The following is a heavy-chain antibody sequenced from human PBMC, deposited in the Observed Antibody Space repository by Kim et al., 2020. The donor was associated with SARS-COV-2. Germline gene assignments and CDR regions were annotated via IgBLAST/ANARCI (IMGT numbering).Heavy chain of an antibody. Sequence: SETLSLTCAVSGGSISSSNWWSWVRQPPGKGLEWIGEIYHSGSTNYNPSLKSRVTISVDKSKNQSSLKLSSVTAADTAVYYCARGKGGGGYYYYYYGMDAWGQGTTVTVSS. J-gene: IGHJ6*02. CDR3: ARGKGGGGYYYYYYGMDA. D-gene: IGHD3-16*01. V-gene: IGHV4-4*02. CDR1: GGSISSSNW. CDR2: IYHSGST.